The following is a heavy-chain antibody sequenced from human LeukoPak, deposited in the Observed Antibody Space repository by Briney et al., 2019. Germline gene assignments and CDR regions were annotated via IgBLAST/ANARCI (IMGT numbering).Heavy chain of an antibody. V-gene: IGHV1-3*01. CDR1: GYTFTPYA. Sequence: ASVKVSCKASGYTFTPYAINWVCQAPGQRLEWMGWSNAGNGDKKYSQKFQGRVTISRDTSASTTYMELSSLTSEDTAIYYCARGIWSRSHWYDYDCWGQGTLVTVSS. J-gene: IGHJ4*02. CDR2: SNAGNGDK. D-gene: IGHD6-13*01. CDR3: ARGIWSRSHWYDYDC.